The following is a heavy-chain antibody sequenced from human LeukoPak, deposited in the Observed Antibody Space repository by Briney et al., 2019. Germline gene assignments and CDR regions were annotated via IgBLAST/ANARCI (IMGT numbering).Heavy chain of an antibody. V-gene: IGHV4-39*01. Sequence: PSETLSFTCTVSGGSISSSSYYWGWIRQPPGKGLEWIGSIYYSGSTCYNPSLKSRVTISVDTSKNQFSLKLSSVTAADTAVYYCARQQWQPIFDYWGQGTLATVSS. J-gene: IGHJ4*02. CDR2: IYYSGST. CDR1: GGSISSSSYY. D-gene: IGHD6-19*01. CDR3: ARQQWQPIFDY.